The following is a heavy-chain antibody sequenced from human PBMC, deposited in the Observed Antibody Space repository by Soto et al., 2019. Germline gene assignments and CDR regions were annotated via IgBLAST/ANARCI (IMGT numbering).Heavy chain of an antibody. CDR2: IYYSGST. D-gene: IGHD6-13*01. CDR3: ARHRIAAAGTFGSFDY. V-gene: IGHV4-59*08. Sequence: SETLSLTCTVSGGSISSYYWSWIRQPPGKGLEWIGYIYYSGSTNYNPSLKSRVTISVDTSKNQFSLKLSSVTAADTAVYYCARHRIAAAGTFGSFDYWGQGTLVTVSS. J-gene: IGHJ4*02. CDR1: GGSISSYY.